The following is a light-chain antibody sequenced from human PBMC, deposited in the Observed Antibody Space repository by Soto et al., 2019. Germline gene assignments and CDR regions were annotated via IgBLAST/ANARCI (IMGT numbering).Light chain of an antibody. Sequence: DIQMTQSPSSLSASVGDRVTITCQASQDISNYLNWYQEKPGKAPKLLIYDAANLERGVPSRFSGSGSATEFTFTISSLQPEDCATYYCQQFDSLPLTVGGGTKVEIK. V-gene: IGKV1-33*01. J-gene: IGKJ4*01. CDR2: DAA. CDR3: QQFDSLPLT. CDR1: QDISNY.